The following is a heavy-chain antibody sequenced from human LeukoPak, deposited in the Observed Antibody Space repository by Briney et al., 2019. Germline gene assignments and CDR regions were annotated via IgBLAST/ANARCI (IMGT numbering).Heavy chain of an antibody. J-gene: IGHJ3*02. CDR3: ARDFWDYGDYPTNAFDI. Sequence: ASVKVSCKASGYTFTGYYMHWVRQAPGQGLEWMGWINPSSGGTNYAQKFQGRVTMTRDTSISTAYMELSRLRSDDTAVYYCARDFWDYGDYPTNAFDIWGQGTMVTVSS. CDR1: GYTFTGYY. D-gene: IGHD4-17*01. CDR2: INPSSGGT. V-gene: IGHV1-2*02.